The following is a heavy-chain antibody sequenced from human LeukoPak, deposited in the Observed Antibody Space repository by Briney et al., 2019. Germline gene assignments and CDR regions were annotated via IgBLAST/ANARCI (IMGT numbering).Heavy chain of an antibody. V-gene: IGHV3-20*04. J-gene: IGHJ4*02. CDR3: TRDLSASWYSLAY. CDR1: ALSVADYG. D-gene: IGHD2-2*01. Sequence: GPSLRLSCAASALSVADYGMSWVRQAPRKGLQWVSGIDWSGESTGYADAVKGRFTIPRDNVENALYLQMNSLSAEDTGLYFCTRDLSASWYSLAYWGRGTLVTVSS. CDR2: IDWSGEST.